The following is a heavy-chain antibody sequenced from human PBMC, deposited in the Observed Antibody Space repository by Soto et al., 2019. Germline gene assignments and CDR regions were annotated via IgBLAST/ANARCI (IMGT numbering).Heavy chain of an antibody. CDR2: IIPIFGTA. Sequence: QVQLVQSGAAVKKPGSSVKVSCKASGGTFSSYAISWVRQAPGQGLEWMGGIIPIFGTANYAPKFQGRVTITADESTSAAYMELSSLRSEDTAVYYCASLAGLTVTKALDYWGQGTLVTVSS. CDR1: GGTFSSYA. D-gene: IGHD4-17*01. V-gene: IGHV1-69*12. CDR3: ASLAGLTVTKALDY. J-gene: IGHJ4*02.